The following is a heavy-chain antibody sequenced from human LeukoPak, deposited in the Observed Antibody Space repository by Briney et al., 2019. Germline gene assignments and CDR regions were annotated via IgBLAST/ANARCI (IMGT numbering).Heavy chain of an antibody. V-gene: IGHV4-34*01. CDR1: GGSFSGYY. CDR2: INHSGST. Sequence: PSETLSLTCAVYGGSFSGYYWSWVRQPPGKGLEWIGEINHSGSTNYNPSLKSRVTISVDTSKNQFSLKLSSVTAADPAVYYCARGQRRGIVVVRAAIRSFDYWGQGTLVTVSS. J-gene: IGHJ4*02. CDR3: ARGQRRGIVVVRAAIRSFDY. D-gene: IGHD2-2*02.